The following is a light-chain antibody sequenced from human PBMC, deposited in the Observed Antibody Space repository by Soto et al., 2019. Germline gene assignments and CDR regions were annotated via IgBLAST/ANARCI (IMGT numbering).Light chain of an antibody. CDR2: GAF. V-gene: IGKV3-15*01. CDR1: QNVGSN. CDR3: QQYNTWPRT. Sequence: IVMTQSPDTLSVSPGERATLSCRASQNVGSNLAWYHQKPGQAPRLLIYGAFTRATDVPARFSGSGSGAEFTLTISSLQSGDFAVYYCQQYNTWPRTFGQGTKVDSK. J-gene: IGKJ1*01.